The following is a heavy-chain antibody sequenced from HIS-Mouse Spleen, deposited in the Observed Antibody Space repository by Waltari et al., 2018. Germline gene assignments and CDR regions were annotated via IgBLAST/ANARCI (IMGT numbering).Heavy chain of an antibody. CDR3: ARDIKAAAC. D-gene: IGHD6-13*01. CDR2: IYSGGST. Sequence: EVQLVESGGGLVQPGGSLRLSCAASGFTVGSHYLSWVRQAPGKGMEWVSVIYSGGSTYYADSVKGRFTISRDNSKNTLYLQMNSLRAEDTAVYYCARDIKAAACWGQGTLVTVSS. J-gene: IGHJ4*02. CDR1: GFTVGSHY. V-gene: IGHV3-66*01.